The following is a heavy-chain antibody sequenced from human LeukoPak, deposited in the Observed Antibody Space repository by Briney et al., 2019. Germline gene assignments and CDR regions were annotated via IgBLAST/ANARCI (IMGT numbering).Heavy chain of an antibody. Sequence: ASVKVSCKASGYTFTSYDINWVRQATGQGLEWMGWMNPNSGNTGYAQKFQGRVTMTRNTSISTAYMELSSLRSEDTAVYYCARGFSSGWYEVSDYWGQGTLVTVSS. V-gene: IGHV1-8*01. CDR3: ARGFSSGWYEVSDY. J-gene: IGHJ4*02. CDR1: GYTFTSYD. CDR2: MNPNSGNT. D-gene: IGHD6-19*01.